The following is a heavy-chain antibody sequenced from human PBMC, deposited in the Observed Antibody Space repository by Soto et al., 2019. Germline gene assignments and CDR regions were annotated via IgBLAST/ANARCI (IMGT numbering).Heavy chain of an antibody. CDR3: ARWVGRSMYDNSGKYDS. CDR2: VSNDGSRK. D-gene: IGHD3-22*01. Sequence: QVQLVESGGGVVQPGRSLRLTCAASGFIFSGSGMHWVRQAPGKGLEWVALVSNDGSRKYYGDSVKGRFTIYRDNDENTLYLQMNSLRAEETAVYYCARWVGRSMYDNSGKYDSWGQGTLVTVSS. V-gene: IGHV3-30*03. J-gene: IGHJ5*01. CDR1: GFIFSGSG.